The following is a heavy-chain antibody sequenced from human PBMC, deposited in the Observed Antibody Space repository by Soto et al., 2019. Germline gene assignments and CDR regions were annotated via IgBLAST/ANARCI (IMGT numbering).Heavy chain of an antibody. V-gene: IGHV3-23*01. CDR3: AKVLRAVAGTGLDY. CDR2: ISGSGGST. J-gene: IGHJ4*02. CDR1: GFTFSSYA. D-gene: IGHD6-19*01. Sequence: EVQLLESGGGLVQPGGSLRLSCAASGFTFSSYAMSWVRQAPGEGLEWVSAISGSGGSTNYAHSVKGRFTISRDESKNTLYQQMNGVGAEDTAEYYCAKVLRAVAGTGLDYWGQGTLVTVSS.